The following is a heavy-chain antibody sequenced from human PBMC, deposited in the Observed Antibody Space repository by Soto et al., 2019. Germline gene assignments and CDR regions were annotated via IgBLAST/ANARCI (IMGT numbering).Heavy chain of an antibody. V-gene: IGHV3-30*18. Sequence: GLFLKFSRASSSLTFITSVIAGFLQAPGKGLEWVAVISYDGSNKYYADSVKGRFTISRDNSKNTLYLQMNSLRAEDTAVYYCAKDLSSSRPDPWGQGTLVTVSS. J-gene: IGHJ5*02. CDR2: ISYDGSNK. D-gene: IGHD6-13*01. CDR1: SLTFITSV. CDR3: AKDLSSSRPDP.